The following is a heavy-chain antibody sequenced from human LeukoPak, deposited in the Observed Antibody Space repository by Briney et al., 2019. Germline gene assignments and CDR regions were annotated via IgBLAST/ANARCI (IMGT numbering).Heavy chain of an antibody. D-gene: IGHD2-15*01. CDR2: ICDSGST. CDR3: ARDCSGGSCYCAFDI. CDR1: GASIRSGDYY. V-gene: IGHV4-30-4*01. J-gene: IGHJ3*02. Sequence: PSQTLSLTCTVSGASIRSGDYYWSWIRQPPGKGLEWIGYICDSGSTYHNPSLKSRITISVDTSENRFSLKLSSVTATDTAVYYCARDCSGGSCYCAFDIWGQGTMVTVSS.